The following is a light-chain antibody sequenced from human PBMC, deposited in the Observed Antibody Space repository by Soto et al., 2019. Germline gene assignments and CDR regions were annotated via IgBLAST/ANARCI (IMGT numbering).Light chain of an antibody. CDR1: QSVSSN. V-gene: IGKV3-15*01. CDR2: GAS. Sequence: EIVMTQSPATLSVSPGERATLSCRASQSVSSNLAWYQQKPGQAPRLLIYGASTRATGIPARFSGSGSGTEFTLTISSLQSEDFAVYYCQQYNNWPQTVGKGTKVEIK. J-gene: IGKJ1*01. CDR3: QQYNNWPQT.